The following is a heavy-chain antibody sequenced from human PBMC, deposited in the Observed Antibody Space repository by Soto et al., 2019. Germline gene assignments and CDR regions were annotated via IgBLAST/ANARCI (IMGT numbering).Heavy chain of an antibody. CDR1: ACSITDYS. Sequence: QVQLQESGPGLVKPSETLSLTCTVSACSITDYSWVWIRQPAGKRLEWIGRIFSSGSTNYNPSLKGRITMSLDTSKNQFSLKLTSATATDTAVYFCARDQGVVVTADNWFDPWGQGILVTVSS. CDR2: IFSSGST. J-gene: IGHJ5*02. V-gene: IGHV4-4*07. CDR3: ARDQGVVVTADNWFDP. D-gene: IGHD2-21*02.